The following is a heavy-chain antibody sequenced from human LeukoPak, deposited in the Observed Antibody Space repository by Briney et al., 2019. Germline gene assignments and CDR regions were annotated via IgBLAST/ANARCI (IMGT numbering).Heavy chain of an antibody. CDR3: ARRLRYCSSTSCYSGAIDY. CDR2: IYYSGST. Sequence: SETLSLTCTVSGGSISSSSYYWGWIRQPPGKGLEWIGSIYYSGSTYYNPSPKSRVTISVDTSKNQFSLKLSSVTAADTAVYYCARRLRYCSSTSCYSGAIDYWGQGTLVTVSS. CDR1: GGSISSSSYY. J-gene: IGHJ4*02. V-gene: IGHV4-39*01. D-gene: IGHD2-2*01.